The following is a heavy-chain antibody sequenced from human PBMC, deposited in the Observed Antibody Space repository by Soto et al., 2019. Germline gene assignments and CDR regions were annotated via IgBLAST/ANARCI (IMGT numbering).Heavy chain of an antibody. CDR1: GFTFSSYS. Sequence: PGGSLRLSCAASGFTFSSYSMNWVRQAPGKGLEWVSSISSSSSYIYYADSVKGRFTISRDNAKNSLYLQMNSLGAEDTAVYYCARSRIAVAGTNWFDPWGQGTLVTVSS. D-gene: IGHD6-19*01. CDR2: ISSSSSYI. CDR3: ARSRIAVAGTNWFDP. V-gene: IGHV3-21*01. J-gene: IGHJ5*02.